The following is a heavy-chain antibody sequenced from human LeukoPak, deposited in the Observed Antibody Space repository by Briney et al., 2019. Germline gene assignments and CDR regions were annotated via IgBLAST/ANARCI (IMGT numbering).Heavy chain of an antibody. J-gene: IGHJ3*02. CDR1: GYTLTELS. D-gene: IGHD3-22*01. Sequence: GASVKVSCKVSGYTLTELSMHWVRQAPGKGLEWMGGIIPIFGTANYAQKFQGRVTITADESTSTAYMELSSLRSEDTAVYYCARKIVVVTKKGDAFDIWGQGTMVTVSS. V-gene: IGHV1-69*13. CDR3: ARKIVVVTKKGDAFDI. CDR2: IIPIFGTA.